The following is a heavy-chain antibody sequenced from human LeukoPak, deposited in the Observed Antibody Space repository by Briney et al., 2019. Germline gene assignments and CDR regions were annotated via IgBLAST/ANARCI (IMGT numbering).Heavy chain of an antibody. D-gene: IGHD3-10*01. CDR1: GGSISSYY. Sequence: PSETLSLTCTVSGGSISSYYWSWIRQPPGKGLEWIGYIYYSGSTNYNPSPKSRVTISVDTSKNQFSLKLSSVTAADTAVYYCARTLVGEDYYYMDVWGKGTTVTISS. V-gene: IGHV4-59*01. J-gene: IGHJ6*03. CDR2: IYYSGST. CDR3: ARTLVGEDYYYMDV.